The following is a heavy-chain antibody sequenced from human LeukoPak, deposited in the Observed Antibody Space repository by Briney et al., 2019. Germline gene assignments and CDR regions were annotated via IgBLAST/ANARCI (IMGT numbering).Heavy chain of an antibody. V-gene: IGHV3-21*01. CDR2: ITTSSTYI. CDR1: GFTFSTCS. D-gene: IGHD3-10*01. Sequence: GGPLRLSCAASGFTFSTCSMDWVRQAPGKGLEWVSSITTSSTYIYYADSVKGRFTISRDNAKNSLCLQMNSLGAEDTAVYYCAREAPRYASGSHDAFDIWGQGTMVTVSS. CDR3: AREAPRYASGSHDAFDI. J-gene: IGHJ3*02.